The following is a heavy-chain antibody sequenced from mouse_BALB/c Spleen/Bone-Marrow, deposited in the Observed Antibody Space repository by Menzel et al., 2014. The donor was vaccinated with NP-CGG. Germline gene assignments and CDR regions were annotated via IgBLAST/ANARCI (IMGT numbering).Heavy chain of an antibody. J-gene: IGHJ2*01. CDR1: GYAFTNYW. CDR2: IYPGSGNT. D-gene: IGHD2-1*01. Sequence: VQLQESGAELVRPGTSVKISCKASGYAFTNYWLGWVKQRPGHGLEWIGDIYPGSGNTYYNEKFKGKATLTADKSSSTAYMQLSSLTSEDSAVYFCARRDYGNSYYFDYWGQGTTLTVSS. CDR3: ARRDYGNSYYFDY. V-gene: IGHV1-63*01.